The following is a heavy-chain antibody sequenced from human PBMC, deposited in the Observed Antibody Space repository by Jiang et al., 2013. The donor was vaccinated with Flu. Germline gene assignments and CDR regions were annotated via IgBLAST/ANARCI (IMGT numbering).Heavy chain of an antibody. Sequence: RLSCAASGFTFKNAWMSWVRQAPGKGLEWVAVIWYDGSNKYYADSVKGRFTISRDNSKNTLYLQMNSLRAEDTAVYYCARGAVVGATHYYYYGTDVWGQGTTVTVSS. V-gene: IGHV3-33*08. CDR2: IWYDGSNK. CDR1: GFTFKNAW. CDR3: ARGAVVGATHYYYYGTDV. J-gene: IGHJ6*02. D-gene: IGHD2-21*01.